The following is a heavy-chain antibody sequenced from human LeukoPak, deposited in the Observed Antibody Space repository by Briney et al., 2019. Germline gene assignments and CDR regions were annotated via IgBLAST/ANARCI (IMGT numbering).Heavy chain of an antibody. J-gene: IGHJ4*02. Sequence: ASVKVSCKASGGTFSSYAISWVRQAPGQGLERMGGIIPIFGTANYAQKFQGRVTITADESTSTAYMELSSLRSEDTAVYYCARDIGYSYGVDYWGQGTLVTVSS. D-gene: IGHD5-18*01. CDR3: ARDIGYSYGVDY. V-gene: IGHV1-69*13. CDR2: IIPIFGTA. CDR1: GGTFSSYA.